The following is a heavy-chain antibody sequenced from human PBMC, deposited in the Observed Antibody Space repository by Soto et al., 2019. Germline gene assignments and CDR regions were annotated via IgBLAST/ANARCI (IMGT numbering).Heavy chain of an antibody. CDR1: GFTFSSYA. V-gene: IGHV3-23*01. Sequence: EVQLLESGGGLVQPGGSLRLSCAASGFTFSSYAMSWVRQAPGKGLEWVSAISGSGGSTYYADSVKGRFTISRDNSKNTMYLQMNSLRAEDTAVYYCAKYGVGRSYGMDVWGQGTTVTVSS. D-gene: IGHD2-2*01. J-gene: IGHJ6*02. CDR3: AKYGVGRSYGMDV. CDR2: ISGSGGST.